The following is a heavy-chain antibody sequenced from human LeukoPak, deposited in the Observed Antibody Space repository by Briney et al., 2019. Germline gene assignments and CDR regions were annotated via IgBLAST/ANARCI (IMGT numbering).Heavy chain of an antibody. V-gene: IGHV3-30*02. CDR2: IRYDGSNK. Sequence: PGGSLRLSCAASGFTFSSYGMHWVRQAPGKGLEWVAFIRYDGSNKYYADSVKGRFTISRDNSKNTLYLQMNSLRSDDTAVYYCARVLAGEMTTIYDRYMDVWGKGTTVTISS. CDR1: GFTFSSYG. J-gene: IGHJ6*03. D-gene: IGHD5-24*01. CDR3: ARVLAGEMTTIYDRYMDV.